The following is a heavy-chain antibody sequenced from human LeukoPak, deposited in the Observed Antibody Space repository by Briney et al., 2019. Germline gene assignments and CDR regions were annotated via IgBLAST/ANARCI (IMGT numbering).Heavy chain of an antibody. V-gene: IGHV3-23*01. D-gene: IGHD1-26*01. J-gene: IGHJ4*02. CDR1: GFTFSSYA. Sequence: PGGSLRLSCAASGFTFSSYAMSWVRQAPGKGLEWVSAISGSGGSTYYADSVKGRFTISRDNSKNTLYLQMNSLRAEDTAVYYCARGSGSYYGQPFDYWGQGTLVTVSS. CDR3: ARGSGSYYGQPFDY. CDR2: ISGSGGST.